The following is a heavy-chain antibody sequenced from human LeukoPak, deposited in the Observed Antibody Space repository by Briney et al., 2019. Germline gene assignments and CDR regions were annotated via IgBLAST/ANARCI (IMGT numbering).Heavy chain of an antibody. CDR3: TTVISSSWYPGGAFDI. CDR2: IKSKTDGGTT. Sequence: PGGSLRLSCAASGFTFSSYSMNWVRQAPGKGLEWVGRIKSKTDGGTTDYAAPVKGRFTISRDDSKNTLYLQMNSLKTEDTAVYYCTTVISSSWYPGGAFDIWGQGTMVTVSS. CDR1: GFTFSSYS. J-gene: IGHJ3*02. V-gene: IGHV3-15*01. D-gene: IGHD6-13*01.